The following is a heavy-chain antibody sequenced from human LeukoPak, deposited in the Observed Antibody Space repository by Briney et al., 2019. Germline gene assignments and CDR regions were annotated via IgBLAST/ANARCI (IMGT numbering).Heavy chain of an antibody. CDR3: ARVKSALHHRNGQYYFDY. V-gene: IGHV3-53*01. CDR1: GFTVSSNY. J-gene: IGHJ4*02. D-gene: IGHD1-14*01. CDR2: IYSGGST. Sequence: PGGSLRLSCAASGFTVSSNYMSWVRQAPGKGLEWVSVIYSGGSTYYADSVKGRFTISRDNSKNTLYLQMNSLRAEDTAVYYCARVKSALHHRNGQYYFDYWGQGTLVTVSS.